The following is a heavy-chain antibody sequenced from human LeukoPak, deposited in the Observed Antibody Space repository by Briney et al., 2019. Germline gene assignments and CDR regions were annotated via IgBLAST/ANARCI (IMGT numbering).Heavy chain of an antibody. CDR2: IYSGGST. D-gene: IGHD3-16*02. V-gene: IGHV3-53*04. CDR1: GFTVSSNY. CDR3: ARGAGGDDYVWGSYRNDY. J-gene: IGHJ4*02. Sequence: PGGSLRLSCAASGFTVSSNYMSWVRQAPGKGLEWDSVIYSGGSTYYADSVKGRFTISRHNSKNTLYLQMNSLRAEDTAVYYCARGAGGDDYVWGSYRNDYWGQGTLVTVSS.